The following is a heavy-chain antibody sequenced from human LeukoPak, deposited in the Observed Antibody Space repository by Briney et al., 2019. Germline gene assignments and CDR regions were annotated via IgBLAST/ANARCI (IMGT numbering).Heavy chain of an antibody. V-gene: IGHV3-33*01. Sequence: GGSLRLSCAASGFTFSSYGMHWVRQAPGKGLEWVAVIWYDGSNKYYADSVKGRFTISRDNSMNTLYLQMNSLRAEDTAVYYCAREGDTRTSLPYYFDYWGQGTLVTVSS. J-gene: IGHJ4*02. CDR2: IWYDGSNK. D-gene: IGHD2-21*02. CDR3: AREGDTRTSLPYYFDY. CDR1: GFTFSSYG.